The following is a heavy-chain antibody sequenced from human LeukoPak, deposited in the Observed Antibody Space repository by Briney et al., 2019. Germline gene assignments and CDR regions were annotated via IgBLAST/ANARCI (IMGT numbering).Heavy chain of an antibody. V-gene: IGHV4-30-4*01. CDR1: GGSISSGDYY. CDR3: ARTAIQWYSSSWYDSPLPDY. CDR2: IYYSGST. J-gene: IGHJ4*02. D-gene: IGHD6-13*01. Sequence: PSETLSLTCTVSGGSISSGDYYWSWIRQPPGKGLEWIGYIYYSGSTYYNPSLKSRVTISVDTSKNQLSLKLSSVTAADTAVYYCARTAIQWYSSSWYDSPLPDYWGQGTLVTVSS.